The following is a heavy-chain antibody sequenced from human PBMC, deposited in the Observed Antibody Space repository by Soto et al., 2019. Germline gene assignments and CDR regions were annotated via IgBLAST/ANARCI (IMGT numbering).Heavy chain of an antibody. CDR2: ISSSGTYI. V-gene: IGHV3-21*01. D-gene: IGHD3-10*01. Sequence: GGSLRLSCETSGFTFNDYSMDWVRQAPEKGLEWVSSISSSGTYIYYADSVKGRFAISRDNANNVMYLQMDTLRAEDTAVYYCVRAGHVFDVHYYGMDLWGQGTTVTVSS. CDR3: VRAGHVFDVHYYGMDL. J-gene: IGHJ6*02. CDR1: GFTFNDYS.